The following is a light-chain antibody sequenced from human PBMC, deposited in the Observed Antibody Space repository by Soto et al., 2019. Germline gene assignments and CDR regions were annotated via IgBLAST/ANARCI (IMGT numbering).Light chain of an antibody. CDR1: QGISNY. Sequence: DIQMTQSPSSLSASVRDRVTITCRASQGISNYLAWYQQKPGKVPKLLIYAASTLQSGVPSRFSGSGSGTDFTLTISSLQPEDVSNYYCQKYDSAPWTFGQGTKVEIK. V-gene: IGKV1-27*01. J-gene: IGKJ1*01. CDR3: QKYDSAPWT. CDR2: AAS.